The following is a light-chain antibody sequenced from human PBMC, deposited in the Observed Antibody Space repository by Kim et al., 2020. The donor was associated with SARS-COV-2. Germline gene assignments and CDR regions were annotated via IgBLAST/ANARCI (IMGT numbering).Light chain of an antibody. CDR1: QGISSY. CDR3: QQYNIYPRT. Sequence: DIQMTQSPSSLSASVGDRVTITCRASQGISSYLAWFQQKPGKAPKSLIYAASSLHSGVPSRFSGSGSGTDFTLTISSLQPEDFATYYCQQYNIYPRTFGQGTKVDIK. J-gene: IGKJ1*01. V-gene: IGKV1-16*01. CDR2: AAS.